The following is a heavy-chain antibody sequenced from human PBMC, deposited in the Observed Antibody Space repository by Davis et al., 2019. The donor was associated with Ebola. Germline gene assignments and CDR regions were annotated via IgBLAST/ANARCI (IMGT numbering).Heavy chain of an antibody. D-gene: IGHD1-26*01. Sequence: ASVKVSCKASGYTFTSYGISWVRQAPGQGLEWMGWINAGNGNTKYSQKFQGRVTITRDTSASTAYMELSSLRSEDTAVYYCARDSGSYLTRFDPWGQGTLVTVSS. CDR3: ARDSGSYLTRFDP. V-gene: IGHV1-18*04. CDR2: INAGNGNT. CDR1: GYTFTSYG. J-gene: IGHJ5*02.